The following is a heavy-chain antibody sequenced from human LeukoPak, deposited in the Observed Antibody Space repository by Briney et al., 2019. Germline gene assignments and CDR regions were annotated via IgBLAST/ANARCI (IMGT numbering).Heavy chain of an antibody. D-gene: IGHD3/OR15-3a*01. CDR2: MNPNSGNT. CDR3: ARVRLDHDAFDI. CDR1: GYTFTSYD. J-gene: IGHJ3*02. V-gene: IGHV1-8*01. Sequence: ASVKVSCKASGYTFTSYDINWVRQATGQGLEWMGWMNPNSGNTGYAQKFQGRVTMTRNTSKSTAYMELSSLRSEDTAVYYCARVRLDHDAFDIWGQGTMVTVSS.